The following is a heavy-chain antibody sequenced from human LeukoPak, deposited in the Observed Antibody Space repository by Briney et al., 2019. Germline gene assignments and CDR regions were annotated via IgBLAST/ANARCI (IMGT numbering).Heavy chain of an antibody. D-gene: IGHD2/OR15-2a*01. V-gene: IGHV4-39*07. CDR1: GGSISHYY. Sequence: NPSETLSLTCTVSGGSISHYYWTWIRQPPGKGLEWIGSIYYSGSTYYNPSLKSRVTISVDTSKNQFSLKLSSVTAADTAVYYCARHSFTFYHFDYWGQGTLVTVSS. J-gene: IGHJ4*02. CDR3: ARHSFTFYHFDY. CDR2: IYYSGST.